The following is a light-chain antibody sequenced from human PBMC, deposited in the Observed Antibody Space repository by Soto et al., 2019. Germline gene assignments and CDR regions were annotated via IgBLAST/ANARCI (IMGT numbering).Light chain of an antibody. J-gene: IGLJ1*01. CDR3: AAWDDSLNGHV. CDR2: GNN. Sequence: QSVLTQPPSASGTPGQRVTISCSGSSSSIGSNSVNWYQQLPRTAPKLLMFGNNQRPSGVPDRFSGSKSGTSASLAISGLQSEDEADYYCAAWDDSLNGHVFGTGTKLTVL. CDR1: SSSIGSNS. V-gene: IGLV1-44*01.